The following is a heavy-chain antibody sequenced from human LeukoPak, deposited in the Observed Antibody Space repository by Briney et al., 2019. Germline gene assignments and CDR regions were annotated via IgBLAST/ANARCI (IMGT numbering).Heavy chain of an antibody. J-gene: IGHJ4*02. CDR2: ISPRGDIT. D-gene: IGHD5-12*01. V-gene: IGHV3-23*01. Sequence: GGSLRLSCAASGFSFRSHGMNWVRQAPGKGLEWVSGISPRGDITYYKDSVRGRFTISRDNSKNTLYLQMNSLRAEDTAVYYCARDGRGYSGYDVFDYWGQGTLVTVSS. CDR3: ARDGRGYSGYDVFDY. CDR1: GFSFRSHG.